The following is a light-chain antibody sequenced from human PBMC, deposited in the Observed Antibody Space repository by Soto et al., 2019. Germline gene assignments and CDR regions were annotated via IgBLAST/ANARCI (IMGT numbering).Light chain of an antibody. CDR3: QQFNRYSGT. CDR1: QSVTNSF. CDR2: GGS. J-gene: IGKJ1*01. Sequence: ESVLTESPGTLSLSPGERATLSCRASQSVTNSFLTWYQQKRGQAPRLLIYGGSRRAAGIPDRFSGSGSGTEFTLTISSRQPDDFAIYYCQQFNRYSGTFGQGTKVDIK. V-gene: IGKV3-20*01.